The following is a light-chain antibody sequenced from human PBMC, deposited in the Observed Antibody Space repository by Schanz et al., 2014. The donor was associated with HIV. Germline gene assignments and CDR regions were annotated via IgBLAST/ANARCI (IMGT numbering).Light chain of an antibody. Sequence: QSALIQPASVSGSPGQSITISCTGTSRDIGAYNYVSWYQQPPGKAPKLMIYEVSKRPSGVSNRFSGSKSGNTASLTISGLQPEDEADYYCSSFAGSNIPWVFGGGTKLTVL. CDR2: EVS. CDR1: SRDIGAYNY. J-gene: IGLJ3*02. V-gene: IGLV2-14*01. CDR3: SSFAGSNIPWV.